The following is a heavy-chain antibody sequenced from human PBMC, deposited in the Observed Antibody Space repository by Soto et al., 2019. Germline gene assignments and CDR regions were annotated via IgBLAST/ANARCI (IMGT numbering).Heavy chain of an antibody. V-gene: IGHV3-33*01. CDR3: ATAGNLTGYYLFDY. CDR1: GFTFSSYG. Sequence: GGSLRLSCAASGFTFSSYGMHLVRQAPGKGLEWVAVIWYDGSNKYYADSVKGRFTISRDNSKNTLYLQMNSLRAEDTAVYYCATAGNLTGYYLFDYWGQGTLVTVSS. CDR2: IWYDGSNK. J-gene: IGHJ4*02. D-gene: IGHD3-9*01.